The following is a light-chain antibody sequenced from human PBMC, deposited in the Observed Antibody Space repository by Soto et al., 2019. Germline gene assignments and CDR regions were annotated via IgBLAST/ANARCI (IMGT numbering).Light chain of an antibody. Sequence: QSALTQPASVSGSPGQSIAISCTETRSDVGAYNYVSWYQQHPSKAPKLMISEVTNRPSGVSDRFSGSKSGNTASLTISGLQAEDEADYYCSSFTSTFTFVFGTGPKVTVL. CDR2: EVT. CDR3: SSFTSTFTFV. CDR1: RSDVGAYNY. J-gene: IGLJ1*01. V-gene: IGLV2-14*01.